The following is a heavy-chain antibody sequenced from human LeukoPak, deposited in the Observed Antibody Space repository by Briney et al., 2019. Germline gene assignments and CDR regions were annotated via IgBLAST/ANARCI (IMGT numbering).Heavy chain of an antibody. CDR3: ATFSYAGNAGGSIGY. CDR1: GFTVSSNY. CDR2: FYSGGNT. V-gene: IGHV3-53*01. J-gene: IGHJ4*02. D-gene: IGHD4-23*01. Sequence: GGSLRLSCAASGFTVSSNYMTWVRQAPGKGLEWVSVFYSGGNTYYADSVQGRFTISRDTSKNTVDLQMNSLRSEDAAVYYCATFSYAGNAGGSIGYWGQGTLVTVSS.